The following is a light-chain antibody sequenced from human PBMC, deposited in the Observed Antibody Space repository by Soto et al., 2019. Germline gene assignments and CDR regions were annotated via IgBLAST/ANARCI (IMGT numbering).Light chain of an antibody. V-gene: IGKV1-5*01. CDR1: QSISIW. Sequence: DIQLTQSPSTLSASVRDRVTITCRASQSISIWLAWYQQKPGKPPKLLIYDASGLESGVPSRFSGSGSGTEFTLTISSLQPDDFATYYCQQYNTYPWTFDQGTKVEIE. J-gene: IGKJ1*01. CDR3: QQYNTYPWT. CDR2: DAS.